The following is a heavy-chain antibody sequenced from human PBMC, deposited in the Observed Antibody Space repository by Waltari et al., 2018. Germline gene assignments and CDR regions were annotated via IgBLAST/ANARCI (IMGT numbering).Heavy chain of an antibody. CDR1: GFTLSYYW. Sequence: EVQLVESGGGLVQPGGSLRLSCAASGFTLSYYWMSWVRQAPGKGPEWVANIMTDGREEYYVDSGRGRFTISRDNAKNSLYLQMNSLRPEDTAVYYCARKGGRGYTYGPFYYDSWGQGTQVTVSS. D-gene: IGHD5-18*01. CDR3: ARKGGRGYTYGPFYYDS. J-gene: IGHJ4*02. CDR2: IMTDGREE. V-gene: IGHV3-7*01.